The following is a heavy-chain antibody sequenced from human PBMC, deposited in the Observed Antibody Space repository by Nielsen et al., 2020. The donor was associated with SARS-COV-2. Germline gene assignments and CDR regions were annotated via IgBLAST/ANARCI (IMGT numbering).Heavy chain of an antibody. CDR2: ISYPGSP. CDR1: GGSISSYY. V-gene: IGHV4-59*08. Sequence: GSLRLSCTVSGGSISSYYWSWIRQPPGKGLEWIGYISYPGSPNYNPSLKSRVTISVDTSKNQFSLKLNSVTAADTAVYYCAGRGGATSGYWTSQTYHFDYWGQGTLVTVSS. D-gene: IGHD3-22*01. J-gene: IGHJ4*02. CDR3: AGRGGATSGYWTSQTYHFDY.